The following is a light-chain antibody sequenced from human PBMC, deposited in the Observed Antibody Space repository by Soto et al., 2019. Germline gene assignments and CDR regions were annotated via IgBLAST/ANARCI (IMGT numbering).Light chain of an antibody. CDR2: GAS. V-gene: IGKV3-15*01. Sequence: EIVMTQSLATLSVSPGEIATLSCRASQSVSRKLAWYQQTRGQAPRLLIYGASTRATGVPARFSGSGSGTEFTLTISNLQSEDFAVYHCQQYDKWPRTFGQGTKVDIK. J-gene: IGKJ1*01. CDR1: QSVSRK. CDR3: QQYDKWPRT.